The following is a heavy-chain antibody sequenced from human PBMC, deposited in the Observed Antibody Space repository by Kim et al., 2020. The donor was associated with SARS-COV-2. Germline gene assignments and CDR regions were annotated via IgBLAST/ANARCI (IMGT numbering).Heavy chain of an antibody. CDR1: GGTFSSYA. Sequence: SVKVSCKASGGTFSSYAISWVRQAPGQGLEWMGGIIPIFGTANYAQKFQGRVTITADESTSTAYMELSSLRSGDTAVYYCASVYGSGSYYILATDYGMDVWGQGTTVTVSS. D-gene: IGHD3-10*01. J-gene: IGHJ6*02. CDR2: IIPIFGTA. V-gene: IGHV1-69*13. CDR3: ASVYGSGSYYILATDYGMDV.